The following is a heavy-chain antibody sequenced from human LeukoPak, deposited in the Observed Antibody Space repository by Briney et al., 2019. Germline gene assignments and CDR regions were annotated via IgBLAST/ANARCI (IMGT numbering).Heavy chain of an antibody. CDR1: GFTFSSYA. CDR3: ARSVAGITWFDP. CDR2: ISYDGSNK. Sequence: PGGSLRLSCAASGFTFSSYAMHWVRQAPGKGLEWVAVISYDGSNKYYADSVKGRFTISRDNSMNTLNLQMSSLRPEDTAVYYCARSVAGITWFDPWGQGTLVTVSS. J-gene: IGHJ5*02. D-gene: IGHD6-19*01. V-gene: IGHV3-30*04.